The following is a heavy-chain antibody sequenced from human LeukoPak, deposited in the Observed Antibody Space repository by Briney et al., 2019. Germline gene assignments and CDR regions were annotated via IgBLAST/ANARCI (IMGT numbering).Heavy chain of an antibody. Sequence: GGSLRLSCAASGFTFSSYGKHWVRQAPGKGLEWVAVISYDGSNKYYADSVKGRFTISRDNSKNTLYLQMNSLRAEDTAVYYCAKDRGMVVPAATIYYYYGMDVWGQGTTVTVSS. CDR2: ISYDGSNK. V-gene: IGHV3-30*18. CDR1: GFTFSSYG. D-gene: IGHD2-2*01. J-gene: IGHJ6*02. CDR3: AKDRGMVVPAATIYYYYGMDV.